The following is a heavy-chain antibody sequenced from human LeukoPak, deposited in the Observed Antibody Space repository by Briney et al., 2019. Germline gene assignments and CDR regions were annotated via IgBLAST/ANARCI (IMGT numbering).Heavy chain of an antibody. Sequence: SVKVSCKASGYTFTSYGISWVRQAPGQGLEWMGGIIPIFGTANYAQKFQGRVTITADESTSTAYMEPSSLRSEDTAVYYCARVYYDSSGYYLYYFDYWGQGTLVTVSS. CDR1: GYTFTSYG. J-gene: IGHJ4*02. CDR2: IIPIFGTA. V-gene: IGHV1-69*13. CDR3: ARVYYDSSGYYLYYFDY. D-gene: IGHD3-22*01.